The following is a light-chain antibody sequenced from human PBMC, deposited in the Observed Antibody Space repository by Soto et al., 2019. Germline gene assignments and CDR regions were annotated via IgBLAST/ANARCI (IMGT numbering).Light chain of an antibody. CDR2: DVS. CDR1: GSDIGGYNY. V-gene: IGLV2-14*03. CDR3: SSYTRTSTLYV. J-gene: IGLJ1*01. Sequence: QSALTQPASVSGSPGQSITISCTGTGSDIGGYNYVSWYQQLPGKVPKLIIYDVSNRPSGVSDRFSGSKSGNAASLTISGLQAEDEDDYYCSSYTRTSTLYVFGTGTKLTVL.